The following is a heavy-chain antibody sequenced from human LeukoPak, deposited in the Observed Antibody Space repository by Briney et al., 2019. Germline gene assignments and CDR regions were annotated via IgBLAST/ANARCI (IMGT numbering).Heavy chain of an antibody. V-gene: IGHV3-30*18. CDR1: GFTFSSYG. D-gene: IGHD6-19*01. Sequence: PGGSLRLSCAASGFTFSSYGMHWVRQAPGKGLEWVAVISYDGSNKYYADSVKGRFTISRDNSKNTLYLQMNSLRAEDTAVYYCAKGTHSSGWYGVSGYWGQGTLVTVSS. CDR3: AKGTHSSGWYGVSGY. CDR2: ISYDGSNK. J-gene: IGHJ4*02.